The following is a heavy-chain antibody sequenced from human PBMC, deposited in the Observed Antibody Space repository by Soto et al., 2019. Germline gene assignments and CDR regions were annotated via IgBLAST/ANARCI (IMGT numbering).Heavy chain of an antibody. Sequence: QVQLVESGGGVVQPGRSLRLSCAASGFTFSSYAMHWVRQAPGKGLEWVAVISYDGSNKYYADSVKGRFTISRDNSKNTLYLQMNSLRAEDTAVYYCARDELPFGYSGYDHPSRAAYYYGMDVWGQGTTVTVSS. CDR3: ARDELPFGYSGYDHPSRAAYYYGMDV. CDR2: ISYDGSNK. J-gene: IGHJ6*02. V-gene: IGHV3-30-3*01. CDR1: GFTFSSYA. D-gene: IGHD5-12*01.